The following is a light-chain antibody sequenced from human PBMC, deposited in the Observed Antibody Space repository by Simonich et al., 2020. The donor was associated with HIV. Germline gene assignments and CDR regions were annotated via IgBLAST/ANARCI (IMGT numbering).Light chain of an antibody. Sequence: QPVLTQPPSASASLGASVTLTCTLSSGYSNYKVDWYQQRPGKGPRLGMRVGSGGVGGSKWDGIPDRFSGLGSGLNRYLTIKNIQEEDESDYHCGADHGSGSNFVWVFGGGTKLTVL. CDR1: SGYSNYK. CDR3: GADHGSGSNFVWV. V-gene: IGLV9-49*01. J-gene: IGLJ3*02. CDR2: VGSGGVGG.